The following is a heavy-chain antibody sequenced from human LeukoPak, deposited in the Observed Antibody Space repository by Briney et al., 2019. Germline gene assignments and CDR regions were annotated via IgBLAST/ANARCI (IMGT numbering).Heavy chain of an antibody. CDR3: ANLGPQWLGDFDY. J-gene: IGHJ4*02. CDR2: IYYSGST. CDR1: GGSISSYY. D-gene: IGHD6-19*01. Sequence: SETLSLTCTVSGGSISSYYWGWIRQPPGKGLEWIGSIYYSGSTYYNPSLKSRVTISVDTSKNQFSLKLSSVTAADTAVYYCANLGPQWLGDFDYWGQGTLVTVSS. V-gene: IGHV4-39*01.